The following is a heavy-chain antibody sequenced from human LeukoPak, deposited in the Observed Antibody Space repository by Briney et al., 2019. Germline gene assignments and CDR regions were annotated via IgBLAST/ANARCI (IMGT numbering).Heavy chain of an antibody. CDR1: GFTFSDYF. J-gene: IGHJ3*02. D-gene: IGHD3-10*02. CDR2: ISNTGTPT. CDR3: ARRYYYVLDAFDI. Sequence: PGGSLRLSCAASGFTFSDYFMGWIRQAPGKGLEWVSYISNTGTPTHYADSVMGRFTISRDNAKNSLFLQMNSLTEEDTAVYYCARRYYYVLDAFDIWGPGTMVTVSS. V-gene: IGHV3-11*01.